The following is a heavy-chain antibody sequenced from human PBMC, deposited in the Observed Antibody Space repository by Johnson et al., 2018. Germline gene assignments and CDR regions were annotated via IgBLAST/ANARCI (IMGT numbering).Heavy chain of an antibody. CDR1: GFTFSSYS. CDR2: ISSSSSYI. D-gene: IGHD4-17*01. V-gene: IGHV3-21*01. CDR3: ARSQSAYYGDYVGAEYFQH. Sequence: VQLVQSGGVVVQPGGSLRLSCAASGFTFSSYSMNWVRQAPGKGLEWVSSISSSSSYIYNAASMKGRFTISRDNAKNSLHLQMNSLRAEDTAVYYCARSQSAYYGDYVGAEYFQHWGQGTLVTVSS. J-gene: IGHJ1*01.